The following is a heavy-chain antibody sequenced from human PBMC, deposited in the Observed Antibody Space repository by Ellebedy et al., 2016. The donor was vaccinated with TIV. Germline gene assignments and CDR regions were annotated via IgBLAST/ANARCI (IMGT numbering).Heavy chain of an antibody. Sequence: MPSETLSLTCAVPGGSISSSNWWSWVRQPPGKGLEWIGEIYHSGSTNYNPSLKSRVTISVDKSKNQFSLKLSSVTAADTAVYYCARVAVVPAALDYWGQGTLVTVSS. CDR3: ARVAVVPAALDY. D-gene: IGHD2-2*01. CDR1: GGSISSSNW. CDR2: IYHSGST. J-gene: IGHJ4*02. V-gene: IGHV4-4*02.